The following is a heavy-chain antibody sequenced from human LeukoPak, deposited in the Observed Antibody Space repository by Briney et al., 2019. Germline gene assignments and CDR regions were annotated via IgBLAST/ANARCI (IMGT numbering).Heavy chain of an antibody. CDR3: ARGGSYLSAFDI. D-gene: IGHD1-26*01. V-gene: IGHV3-7*03. J-gene: IGHJ3*02. CDR1: GFTFSNYW. CDR2: IKEDGSEK. Sequence: GGSLRLSCAASGFTFSNYWMSWVRQAPGKGLEWVANIKEDGSEKNYVDSVKGRFTISRDNAKSSVYLQMNSLRAEDTAVYYCARGGSYLSAFDIWGQGTMVTVSS.